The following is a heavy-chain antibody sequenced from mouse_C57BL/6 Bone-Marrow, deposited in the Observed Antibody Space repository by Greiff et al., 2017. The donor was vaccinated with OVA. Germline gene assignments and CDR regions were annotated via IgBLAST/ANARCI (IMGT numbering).Heavy chain of an antibody. CDR3: ARPLYDGYYYPLAY. V-gene: IGHV5-12*01. J-gene: IGHJ3*01. CDR1: GFTFSDYY. D-gene: IGHD2-3*01. CDR2: ISNGGGST. Sequence: EVKLMESGGGLVQPGGSLKLSCAASGFTFSDYYMYWVRQTPEKRLEWVAYISNGGGSTYYPDTVKGRFTISRDNAKNTLYLQMSRLKSEDTAMYYCARPLYDGYYYPLAYWGQGTLVTVSA.